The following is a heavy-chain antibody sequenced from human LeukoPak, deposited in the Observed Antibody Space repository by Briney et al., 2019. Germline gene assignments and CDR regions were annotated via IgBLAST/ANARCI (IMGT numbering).Heavy chain of an antibody. CDR3: ARGLRPMRYFEY. Sequence: GESLKISCQGSGYSFTSYWIGWVRQMPGKGLEWMGIIFPSDSDTRYSPSFQGQVTISADKSISTAYLQWSSLKASDTAMYFCARGLRPMRYFEYWGQGTLVIVSS. V-gene: IGHV5-51*01. D-gene: IGHD3-3*01. CDR2: IFPSDSDT. J-gene: IGHJ4*02. CDR1: GYSFTSYW.